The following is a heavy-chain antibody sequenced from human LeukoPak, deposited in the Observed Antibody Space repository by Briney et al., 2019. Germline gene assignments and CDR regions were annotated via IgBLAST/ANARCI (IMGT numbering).Heavy chain of an antibody. CDR3: AHRRYTAGYNWFDP. Sequence: SGPTLVNPTQTLTLTCTFSGFSLSTSGVGVGWIRQPPGKALEWLAVIYWDDDNRYSPSLRNRLTITKDTSKNQVVLKMTNMDPVDTATYYCAHRRYTAGYNWFDPWSQGTLVTVSS. CDR1: GFSLSTSGVG. CDR2: IYWDDDN. V-gene: IGHV2-5*02. D-gene: IGHD5-18*01. J-gene: IGHJ5*02.